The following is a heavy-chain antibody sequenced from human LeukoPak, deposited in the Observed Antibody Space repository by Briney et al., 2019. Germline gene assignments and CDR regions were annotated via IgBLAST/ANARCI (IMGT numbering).Heavy chain of an antibody. D-gene: IGHD6-13*01. J-gene: IGHJ5*02. V-gene: IGHV1-2*02. Sequence: ASVTVSCKASGYTFSGNYMHWVRQAPGQGLEWMGWINPNSGGTNYAQKFQGRVTMTRDTSISTAYMEVSRLRSDDTAAYYCARGLAAAGYNWFDPWGQGTLVTVSS. CDR2: INPNSGGT. CDR3: ARGLAAAGYNWFDP. CDR1: GYTFSGNY.